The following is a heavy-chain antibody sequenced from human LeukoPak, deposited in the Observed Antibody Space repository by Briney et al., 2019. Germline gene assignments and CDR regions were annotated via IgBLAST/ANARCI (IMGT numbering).Heavy chain of an antibody. Sequence: GGSLRLSCAASGFTFIHYWMSWVRQAPGKGLEWVASIKQDGSEENYVDSVKGRFTFSRDNAKNSLYLQMNSLRGEDTAVYYCARNKRGDYWGQGTLVTVSS. CDR1: GFTFIHYW. J-gene: IGHJ4*02. V-gene: IGHV3-7*01. CDR2: IKQDGSEE. D-gene: IGHD1/OR15-1a*01. CDR3: ARNKRGDY.